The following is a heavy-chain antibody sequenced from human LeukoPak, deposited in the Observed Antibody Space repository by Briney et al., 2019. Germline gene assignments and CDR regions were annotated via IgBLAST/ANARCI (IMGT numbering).Heavy chain of an antibody. CDR3: AREGVPATGEYITMIVSHAEYFQH. V-gene: IGHV3-33*01. CDR2: IWYDGSSK. J-gene: IGHJ1*01. CDR1: GFTFSNHG. D-gene: IGHD3-22*01. Sequence: AGGSLRLSCAASGFTFSNHGYHWVRQAPGKGREWVALIWYDGSSKMYADSVKGRFTISRDDSKNTLYLQMNSLRDEDTAVYYCAREGVPATGEYITMIVSHAEYFQHWGQGTLVTVSS.